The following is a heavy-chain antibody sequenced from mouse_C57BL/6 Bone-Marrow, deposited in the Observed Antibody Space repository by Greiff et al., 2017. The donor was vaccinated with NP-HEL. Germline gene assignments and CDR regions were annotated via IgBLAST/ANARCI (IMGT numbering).Heavy chain of an antibody. J-gene: IGHJ2*01. CDR3: ARQEGTTVSRSFDD. D-gene: IGHD1-1*01. CDR2: IRYDGSN. CDR1: GYSITSGYY. Sequence: ESGPGLVKPSQSLSLTCSVTGYSITSGYYWNWIRQFPGNKLEWMGYIRYDGSNNYNPSLQNRISITRDTSKNQCVLKLKSVTTEDTATYYCARQEGTTVSRSFDDWGQGTTLTVYS. V-gene: IGHV3-6*01.